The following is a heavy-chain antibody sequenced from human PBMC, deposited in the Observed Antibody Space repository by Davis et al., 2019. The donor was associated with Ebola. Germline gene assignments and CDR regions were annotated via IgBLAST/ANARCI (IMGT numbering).Heavy chain of an antibody. CDR1: GFSVSNYA. J-gene: IGHJ4*02. V-gene: IGHV3-23*01. Sequence: PGGSLRLSCAASGFSVSNYAMTWVRQAPGKGLEWVSSISDGGTSTYYADSLRGRFTISRDNFKNTLYLQMNSLRADDTAVYYCARDVAGRAGYWGQGTLVTVSS. D-gene: IGHD1-14*01. CDR3: ARDVAGRAGY. CDR2: ISDGGTST.